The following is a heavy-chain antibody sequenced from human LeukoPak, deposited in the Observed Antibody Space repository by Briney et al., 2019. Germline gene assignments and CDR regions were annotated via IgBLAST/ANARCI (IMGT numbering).Heavy chain of an antibody. D-gene: IGHD3-10*01. J-gene: IGHJ3*02. CDR1: GGSISSGDYY. CDR2: IYYSGST. V-gene: IGHV4-30-4*08. CDR3: ALTIRGVPFDAFDI. Sequence: PSQTLSLTCTVSGGSISSGDYYWSWIRQPPGKGLEWIGYIYYSGSTYYNPSLKSRVTISVDTSKNQFPLKLRSVTAAATAVYYCALTIRGVPFDAFDIWGQGTMVTVSS.